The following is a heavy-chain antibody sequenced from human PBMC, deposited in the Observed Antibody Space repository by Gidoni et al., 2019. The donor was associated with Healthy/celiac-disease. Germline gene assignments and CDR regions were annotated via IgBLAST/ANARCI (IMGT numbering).Heavy chain of an antibody. Sequence: EVQLVQSGAEVKKPGESLKISCKGSGYSFTSYWIGWVRQMPGKGLEWMGIIYPGDSDTRYSPSFQGQVTISADKSISTAYLQWSSLKASDTAMYYCARGGCSSTSCYAEYSSSSGDYWGQGTLVTVSS. D-gene: IGHD2-2*01. V-gene: IGHV5-51*01. J-gene: IGHJ4*02. CDR1: GYSFTSYW. CDR3: ARGGCSSTSCYAEYSSSSGDY. CDR2: IYPGDSDT.